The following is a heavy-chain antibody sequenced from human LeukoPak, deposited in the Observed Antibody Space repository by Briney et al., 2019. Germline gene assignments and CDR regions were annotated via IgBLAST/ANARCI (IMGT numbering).Heavy chain of an antibody. Sequence: GGSLRLSCVASGFAFSIYDMHWVRHAAGKGLEWVSGIGKAGDTYYAGSVKGRFTISRENAKNSLYLEMNSLRAGDTAVYYCAKVGTGITMIVVVPYYFDYWGQGTLVTVSS. CDR2: IGKAGDT. CDR3: AKVGTGITMIVVVPYYFDY. J-gene: IGHJ4*02. CDR1: GFAFSIYD. V-gene: IGHV3-13*01. D-gene: IGHD3-22*01.